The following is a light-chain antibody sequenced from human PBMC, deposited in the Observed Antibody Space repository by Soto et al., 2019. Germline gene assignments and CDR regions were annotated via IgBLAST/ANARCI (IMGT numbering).Light chain of an antibody. CDR2: GAP. CDR3: QQSSEATWT. J-gene: IGKJ1*01. Sequence: EIVLTQSPGTLSLSPGERATLSCRASQSVSNNYLAWYQQKPGQAPRLLIYGAPNRATGIPARFSGSGSGTEFTLTISSLQPEDFATYYCQQSSEATWTFGQGTKVDIK. V-gene: IGKV3-20*01. CDR1: QSVSNNY.